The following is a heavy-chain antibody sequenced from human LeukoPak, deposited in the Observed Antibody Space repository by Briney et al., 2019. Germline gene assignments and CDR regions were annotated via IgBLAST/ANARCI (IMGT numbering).Heavy chain of an antibody. Sequence: ASVKVSCKASGYTFTGYYMHWVRQAPGQGLEWMGWINPNSGGTNYAQKFQGRVTMTRDTSISTAYMELSRLRSDDTAVYYCARVAYDFWSGYQYPYYFDYWGQGTLVTVSS. CDR2: INPNSGGT. CDR3: ARVAYDFWSGYQYPYYFDY. V-gene: IGHV1-2*02. J-gene: IGHJ4*02. D-gene: IGHD3-3*01. CDR1: GYTFTGYY.